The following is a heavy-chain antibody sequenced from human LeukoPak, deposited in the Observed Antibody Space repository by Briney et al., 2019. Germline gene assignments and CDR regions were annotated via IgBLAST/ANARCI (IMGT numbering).Heavy chain of an antibody. CDR2: ISAYNGNT. Sequence: ASVKVSCKASGGTFSSYAISWVRQAPGQGLEWMGWISAYNGNTNYAQKLQGRVTMTTDTSTSTAYMELRSLRSDDTAVYYCARVGEWELFYDYWGQGTLVTVSS. D-gene: IGHD1-26*01. J-gene: IGHJ4*02. V-gene: IGHV1-18*01. CDR3: ARVGEWELFYDY. CDR1: GGTFSSYA.